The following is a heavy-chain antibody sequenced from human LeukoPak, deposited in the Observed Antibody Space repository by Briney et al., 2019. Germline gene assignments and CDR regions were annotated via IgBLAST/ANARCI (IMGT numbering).Heavy chain of an antibody. CDR2: INHSGST. D-gene: IGHD6-19*01. Sequence: SETLSLTCAVYGGSFSGYYWSWIRQPPGKGLEWIGEINHSGSTNYNPSLKSRVTISVDTSKNQFYLKLSSVTAADTAVYYCAREFRQWLVRDWFDPWGQGTLVTVSS. J-gene: IGHJ5*02. CDR3: AREFRQWLVRDWFDP. V-gene: IGHV4-34*01. CDR1: GGSFSGYY.